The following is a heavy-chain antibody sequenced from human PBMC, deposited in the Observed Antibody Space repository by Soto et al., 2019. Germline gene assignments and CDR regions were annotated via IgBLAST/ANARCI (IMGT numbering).Heavy chain of an antibody. D-gene: IGHD3-22*01. CDR2: MYNTGST. CDR1: GGSISSYY. J-gene: IGHJ6*02. V-gene: IGHV4-59*01. Sequence: PSETLSLTCTVSGGSISSYYWSWIRQPPGKGLEWIGYMYNTGSTIYNPSLKSRVTISVDTSKNQFSLKLNSVTAADTAVYYCARRLYYDSSGFEGGGMDVWGQGTTVTVSS. CDR3: ARRLYYDSSGFEGGGMDV.